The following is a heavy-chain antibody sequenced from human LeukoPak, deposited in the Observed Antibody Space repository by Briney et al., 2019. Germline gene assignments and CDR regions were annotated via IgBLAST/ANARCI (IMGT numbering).Heavy chain of an antibody. J-gene: IGHJ4*02. CDR3: AWGSRSLYFDY. Sequence: ASVKVSCKASGYTFTSYDINRVRQATGQGLEWMGWMNPNSGNTGYAQKFQGRVTLTRNTSITTAYMELRSLRSEDTAVYFCAWGSRSLYFDYWGQGTLVTVSS. V-gene: IGHV1-8*01. CDR1: GYTFTSYD. D-gene: IGHD1-14*01. CDR2: MNPNSGNT.